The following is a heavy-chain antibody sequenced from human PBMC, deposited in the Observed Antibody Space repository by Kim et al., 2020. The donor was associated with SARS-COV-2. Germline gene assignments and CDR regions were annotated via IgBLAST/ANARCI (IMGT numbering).Heavy chain of an antibody. V-gene: IGHV4-34*01. CDR1: GGSFSGYY. Sequence: SETLSLTCAVYGGSFSGYYWSWIRQPPGKGLEWIGEINHSGSTNYNPSLKSRVTISVDTSKNQFSLKLSSVTAADTAVYYCATMGGFQLLNLTNWFDPWGQGTLVTVSS. J-gene: IGHJ5*02. CDR3: ATMGGFQLLNLTNWFDP. CDR2: INHSGST. D-gene: IGHD2-2*01.